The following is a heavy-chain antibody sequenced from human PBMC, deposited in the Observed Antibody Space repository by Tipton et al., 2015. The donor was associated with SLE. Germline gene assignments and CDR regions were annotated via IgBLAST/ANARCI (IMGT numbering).Heavy chain of an antibody. J-gene: IGHJ5*02. Sequence: LRLSCTVSGGSISSSNYYWGWIRQPPGKGLEWIGSIFYSGSTYCNPSLKSRVTISVDTSKNQFSLKVRSVTAADTAVYYCAREFDYGDRGIGPWGQGTLVTVSS. V-gene: IGHV4-39*07. CDR2: IFYSGST. D-gene: IGHD4/OR15-4a*01. CDR3: AREFDYGDRGIGP. CDR1: GGSISSSNYY.